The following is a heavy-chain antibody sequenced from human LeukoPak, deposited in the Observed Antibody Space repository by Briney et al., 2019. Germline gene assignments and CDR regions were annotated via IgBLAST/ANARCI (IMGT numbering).Heavy chain of an antibody. D-gene: IGHD6-19*01. CDR2: ISSSSSYI. CDR1: GFTFSSYS. Sequence: PGGSLRLSCAASGFTFSSYSMNWVRQAPGKGLEWVSSISSSSSYIYYADSAKGRFTISRDNAKNSLYLQMNSLRAEDTAVYYCASGIAVADAFDIWGQGTMVTVSS. V-gene: IGHV3-21*01. J-gene: IGHJ3*02. CDR3: ASGIAVADAFDI.